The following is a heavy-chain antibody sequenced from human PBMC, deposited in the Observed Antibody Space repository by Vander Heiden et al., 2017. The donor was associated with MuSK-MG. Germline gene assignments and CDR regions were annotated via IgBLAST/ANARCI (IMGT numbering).Heavy chain of an antibody. J-gene: IGHJ4*02. CDR3: AKEQVVGTIDS. CDR2: IYRGGNT. V-gene: IGHV3-66*01. D-gene: IGHD6-19*01. CDR1: GFSVSSNY. Sequence: EVQLLESGGGLVQPGGSLRLSCGASGFSVSSNYMNGVRQAPGKGLEWVSSIYRGGNTYRGDSVKGRFTISRDNSKNTLYLQMNSLRAEDTAVYYCAKEQVVGTIDSWGQGTLVTVSS.